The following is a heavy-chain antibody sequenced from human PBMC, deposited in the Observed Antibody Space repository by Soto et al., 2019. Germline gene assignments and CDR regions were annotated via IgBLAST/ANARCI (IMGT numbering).Heavy chain of an antibody. D-gene: IGHD3-22*01. CDR1: GYAFTSYG. CDR3: ARDHYDSSGYWPQHRYYFDY. V-gene: IGHV1-18*01. J-gene: IGHJ4*02. Sequence: GASVKVSCKASGYAFTSYGISWVRQAPRQGLEWMGWISAYNGNTNYAQKLQGRVTMTTDTSTSTAYMELRSLRSDDTAVYYCARDHYDSSGYWPQHRYYFDYWGQGTLVTVSS. CDR2: ISAYNGNT.